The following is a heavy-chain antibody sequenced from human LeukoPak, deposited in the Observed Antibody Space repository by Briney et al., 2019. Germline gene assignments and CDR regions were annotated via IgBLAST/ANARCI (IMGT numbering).Heavy chain of an antibody. D-gene: IGHD3-22*01. CDR2: IWYDGSNK. CDR3: ARGLYYYDSRYFDY. CDR1: GFTFSSYA. Sequence: GGSLRLSCAASGFTFSSYAMHWVRQAPGKGLEWVAVIWYDGSNKYYADSVKGRFTISRDNSKNTLYLQMNSLRAEDTAVYYCARGLYYYDSRYFDYWGQGTLVTVSS. J-gene: IGHJ4*02. V-gene: IGHV3-33*08.